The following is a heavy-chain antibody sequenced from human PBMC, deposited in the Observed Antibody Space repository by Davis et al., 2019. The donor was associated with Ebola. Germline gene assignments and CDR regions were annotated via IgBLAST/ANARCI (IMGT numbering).Heavy chain of an antibody. CDR3: VRATSSPYYFDY. CDR1: GGSFSGYY. V-gene: IGHV4-34*01. J-gene: IGHJ4*02. CDR2: INHSGST. D-gene: IGHD6-6*01. Sequence: PSETLSLTCAVYGGSFSGYYWSWIRQPPGKGLEWIGEINHSGSTNYNPSLKSRVTISVDTSKNQFSLKLSSVTAADTAVYYCVRATSSPYYFDYWGQGTLVTVSS.